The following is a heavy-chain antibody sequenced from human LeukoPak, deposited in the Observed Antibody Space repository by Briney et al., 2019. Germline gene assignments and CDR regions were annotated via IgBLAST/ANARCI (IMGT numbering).Heavy chain of an antibody. CDR1: GGSFSGYY. J-gene: IGHJ5*02. Sequence: ASETLSLTCAVYGGSFSGYYWSWIRQPPGKGLEWIGEINHSGSTNYNPSLKSRVTISVDTSKNQFSLKLSSVTAADTAVYYCARDPFERGDPWGQGTLVTVSS. V-gene: IGHV4-34*01. CDR2: INHSGST. D-gene: IGHD3-16*01. CDR3: ARDPFERGDP.